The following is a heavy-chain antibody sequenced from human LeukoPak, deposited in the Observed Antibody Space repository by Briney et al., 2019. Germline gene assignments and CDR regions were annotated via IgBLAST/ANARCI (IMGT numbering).Heavy chain of an antibody. CDR1: GFSLTSRGVG. Sequence: SGPTLVKPKQTLKLTCTFSGFSLTSRGVGVAWIRQPPGAALEWLALIYWDDNKRYTPSLRSRLTLTKDTPKNQVVLTMTDMDPVDTATYYCAHTKLLSPLDYWGQGALVTVSS. CDR3: AHTKLLSPLDY. V-gene: IGHV2-5*02. CDR2: IYWDDNK. J-gene: IGHJ4*02. D-gene: IGHD6-6*01.